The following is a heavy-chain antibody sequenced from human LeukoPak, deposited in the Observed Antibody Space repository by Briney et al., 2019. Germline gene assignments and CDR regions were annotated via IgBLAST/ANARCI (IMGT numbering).Heavy chain of an antibody. CDR2: INAGNGNT. D-gene: IGHD3-10*01. CDR1: GYTFTSYA. CDR3: ARGTMVRGVIRAFDI. Sequence: ASVKVSCKASGYTFTSYAMHWVRQAPGQRLEWMGWINAGNGNTKYSQKFQGRVTITRDTSASTAYMELSSLKDTAVYDCARGTMVRGVIRAFDIWGQGTMVTVSS. V-gene: IGHV1-3*01. J-gene: IGHJ3*02.